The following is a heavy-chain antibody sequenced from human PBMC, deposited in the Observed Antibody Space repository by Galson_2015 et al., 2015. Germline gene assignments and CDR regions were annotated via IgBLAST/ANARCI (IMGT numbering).Heavy chain of an antibody. CDR1: GFTFTDYS. V-gene: IGHV3-48*01. CDR2: ISSSGYLT. D-gene: IGHD6-6*01. CDR3: ARGPYSSSPGYFDY. J-gene: IGHJ4*02. Sequence: SLRLSCAFSGFTFTDYSFNWVRQGPGKGLEWIAYISSSGYLTYYGDSVKGRFTISRDNAQNSLFLQMNSLRAEDTAVYYCARGPYSSSPGYFDYWGQGTLVTVSS.